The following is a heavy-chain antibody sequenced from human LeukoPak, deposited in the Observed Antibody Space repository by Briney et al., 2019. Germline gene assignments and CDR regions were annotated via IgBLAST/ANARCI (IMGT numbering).Heavy chain of an antibody. Sequence: ASVKVSCKASGYTFTSYDINWVRQATGQGLEWMGWMNPNSGNTGYAQKFQGRVTMARNTSISTAYMELSSPRSEDTAVYYCARGGIAVAGRDNWFDPWGQGTLVTVSS. D-gene: IGHD6-19*01. CDR2: MNPNSGNT. V-gene: IGHV1-8*01. J-gene: IGHJ5*02. CDR1: GYTFTSYD. CDR3: ARGGIAVAGRDNWFDP.